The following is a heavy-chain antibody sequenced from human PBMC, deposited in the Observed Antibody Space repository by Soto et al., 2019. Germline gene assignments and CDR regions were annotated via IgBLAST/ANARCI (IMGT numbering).Heavy chain of an antibody. V-gene: IGHV1-8*01. CDR3: ATGPQFEGAYXY. D-gene: IGHD2-21*01. J-gene: IGHJ4*02. Sequence: GASVKVSCKASGYTFTSYDINWVRQATGQGLEWMGWMNPNSGNTGYPQKFQGRVTMTRNTSISTAYMELSSLRSEDTAVYYCATGPQFEGAYXYWGQGALVTVSS. CDR2: MNPNSGNT. CDR1: GYTFTSYD.